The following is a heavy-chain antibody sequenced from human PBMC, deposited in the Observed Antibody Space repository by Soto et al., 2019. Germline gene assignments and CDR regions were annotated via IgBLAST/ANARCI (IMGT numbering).Heavy chain of an antibody. CDR2: ISSTSNYI. CDR1: GFTFTRYS. V-gene: IGHV3-21*06. Sequence: PGGSLRLSCAASGFTFTRYSMNWVRQAPGKGLEWVSSISSTSNYIYYGDSMKGRFTISRDNAKNSLYLEMNSLRAEDTAVYYCARESEDLTSNFDYWGQGTLVTVSS. J-gene: IGHJ4*02. CDR3: ARESEDLTSNFDY.